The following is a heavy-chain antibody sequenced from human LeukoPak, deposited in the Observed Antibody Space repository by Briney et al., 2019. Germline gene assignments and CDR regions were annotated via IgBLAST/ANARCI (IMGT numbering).Heavy chain of an antibody. CDR1: GYTFTRHY. J-gene: IGHJ5*02. V-gene: IGHV1-46*01. CDR2: TNPSGGST. CDR3: ARERGVAVAGEGVDP. Sequence: GASVKVSCRASGYTFTRHYIQWVRQAPGQGLEWMGITNPSGGSTSYAQKFQGRVTLTRDTSTSTVYMELSSLRSEDTAVYYCARERGVAVAGEGVDPWGQGTLVTVSS. D-gene: IGHD6-19*01.